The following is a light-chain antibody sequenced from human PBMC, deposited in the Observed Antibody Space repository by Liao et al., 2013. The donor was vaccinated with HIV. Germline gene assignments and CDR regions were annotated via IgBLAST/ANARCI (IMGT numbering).Light chain of an antibody. CDR1: KLGDKF. J-gene: IGLJ2*01. Sequence: SYELTQPPSVSVSPRQTATITCSGDKLGDKFASWYQQKPGQSPVLVIYHDTKRPSGIPERFSGSNSGSTATLTISGTQASDEADYYCQAWDSSTAYVVFGGGTKLTVL. V-gene: IGLV3-1*01. CDR2: HDT. CDR3: QAWDSSTAYVV.